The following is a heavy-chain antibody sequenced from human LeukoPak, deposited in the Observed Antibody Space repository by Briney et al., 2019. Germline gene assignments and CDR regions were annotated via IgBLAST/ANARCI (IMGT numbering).Heavy chain of an antibody. V-gene: IGHV4-34*01. CDR2: INHSGST. Sequence: SETLSLTCAVYGGSFSGYYWSWIRQPPGKGLEWIGEINHSGSTNYNPSLKSRVTISVDTSKNQFSLKLSSVTAADTAVYYCAGGLYNWNFSHFDYWGQGTLVTVSS. CDR3: AGGLYNWNFSHFDY. J-gene: IGHJ4*02. D-gene: IGHD1-7*01. CDR1: GGSFSGYY.